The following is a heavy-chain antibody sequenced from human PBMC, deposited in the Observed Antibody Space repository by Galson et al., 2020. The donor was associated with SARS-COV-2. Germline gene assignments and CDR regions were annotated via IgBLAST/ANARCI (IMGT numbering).Heavy chain of an antibody. CDR1: GFTFSSYG. V-gene: IGHV3-30*18. J-gene: IGHJ6*02. Sequence: LSLTCAASGFTFSSYGMHWVRQAPGKGLEWVAVISYDGSNKYYADSVQGRFTISRDNSKNTLYLQMNSLRAEDTAVYYCAKDRKYYDILTGYYPAPVYYYYYGMDVWGQGTTVTVSS. CDR2: ISYDGSNK. D-gene: IGHD3-9*01. CDR3: AKDRKYYDILTGYYPAPVYYYYYGMDV.